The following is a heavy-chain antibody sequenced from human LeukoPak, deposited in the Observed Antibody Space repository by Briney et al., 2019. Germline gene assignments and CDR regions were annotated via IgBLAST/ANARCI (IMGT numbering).Heavy chain of an antibody. CDR3: ARLGALHDAFDV. CDR1: GDSIRSYY. V-gene: IGHV4-59*12. CDR2: IHYSGST. Sequence: PSETLSLTCTVSGDSIRSYYWSWIRQPPGKGLEWIGNIHYSGSTKYNSSLKSRVTISVDTSNNQFSLRVTSLTAADTAVYYCARLGALHDAFDVWGQGTLVTV. J-gene: IGHJ3*01. D-gene: IGHD3-16*01.